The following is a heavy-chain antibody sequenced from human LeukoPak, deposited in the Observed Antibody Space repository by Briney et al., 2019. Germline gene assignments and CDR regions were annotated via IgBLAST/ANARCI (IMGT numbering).Heavy chain of an antibody. CDR1: GYSISSGYY. CDR2: IYHSGST. D-gene: IGHD3-22*01. V-gene: IGHV4-38-2*02. CDR3: ARDPDYYDPGY. Sequence: PSETLSLTCTVSGYSISSGYYWAWIRQPPGKGLEWIGSIYHSGSTYYNPSLKSRVTISIDTSKSQFSLNLSSVTAADTAVYFCARDPDYYDPGYWGQGTMVTVSS. J-gene: IGHJ4*02.